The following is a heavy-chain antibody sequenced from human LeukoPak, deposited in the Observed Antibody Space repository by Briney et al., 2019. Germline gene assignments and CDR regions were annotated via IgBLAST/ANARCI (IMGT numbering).Heavy chain of an antibody. Sequence: GGSLRLSCAASGFTFDDYGMSWVRQAPGKGLEWVSGINWNGGSTGYADSVKGRFTISRDNAKNSLYLQMNSLRAEDTAVYYCARDENYDFWSGYYPDYWGQGTLVTVSS. V-gene: IGHV3-20*04. J-gene: IGHJ4*02. CDR3: ARDENYDFWSGYYPDY. CDR1: GFTFDDYG. D-gene: IGHD3-3*01. CDR2: INWNGGST.